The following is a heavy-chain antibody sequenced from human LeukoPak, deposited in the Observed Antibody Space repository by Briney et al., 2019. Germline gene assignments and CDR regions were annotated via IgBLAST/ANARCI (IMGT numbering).Heavy chain of an antibody. D-gene: IGHD2-2*01. CDR1: GFTFSSYG. Sequence: GGSLRLSCAASGFTFSSYGMHWVRQAPGKGLEGVAVIWYDGSNKYYADSVKGRFTISRDNSKKTLYLQMNSLRAEDTAVYCCSSTTRYYYYYGMDVWGKGTTVTVSS. CDR2: IWYDGSNK. CDR3: SSTTRYYYYYGMDV. V-gene: IGHV3-33*01. J-gene: IGHJ6*04.